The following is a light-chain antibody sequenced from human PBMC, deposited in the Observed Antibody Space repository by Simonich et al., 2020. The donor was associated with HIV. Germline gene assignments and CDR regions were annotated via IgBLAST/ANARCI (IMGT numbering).Light chain of an antibody. Sequence: EIVMTQSPATLSVSPGERATLSCRASQSVSSNYLAWYQQKPGLAPRLLIYDASSRATGIPDRFSGSGSGTDFTLTISRLEPEDFAVYYCQQYGSSPLTFGGGTKVEIK. V-gene: IGKV3D-20*01. CDR2: DAS. J-gene: IGKJ4*01. CDR1: QSVSSNY. CDR3: QQYGSSPLT.